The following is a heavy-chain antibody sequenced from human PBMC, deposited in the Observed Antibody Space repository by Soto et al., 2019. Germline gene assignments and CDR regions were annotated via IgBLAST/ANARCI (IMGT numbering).Heavy chain of an antibody. Sequence: SETLSLTCTVSGGSISSYYWSWIRQPPGKGLEWIGYIYYSGSTNYNPSLKSRVTISVDTSKNQFSLKLSSVTAADTAVYYCAGDYGGNSPFDYWGQGTLVTVSS. CDR1: GGSISSYY. J-gene: IGHJ4*02. CDR2: IYYSGST. CDR3: AGDYGGNSPFDY. V-gene: IGHV4-59*01. D-gene: IGHD4-17*01.